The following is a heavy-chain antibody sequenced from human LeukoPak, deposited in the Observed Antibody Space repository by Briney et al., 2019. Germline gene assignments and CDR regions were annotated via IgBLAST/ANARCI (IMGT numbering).Heavy chain of an antibody. CDR2: ISYDGSNK. J-gene: IGHJ6*02. V-gene: IGHV3-30*04. Sequence: ESGGSLRLSCAASGFTFSSYAMHWVRQAPGKGLEWVAVISYDGSNKYYADSVKGRFTISRDNSKSTLYLQMNSLRAEDTAVYYCARDLVPADIHFYYYYYGMDVWGQGTTVTVSS. D-gene: IGHD2-2*01. CDR1: GFTFSSYA. CDR3: ARDLVPADIHFYYYYYGMDV.